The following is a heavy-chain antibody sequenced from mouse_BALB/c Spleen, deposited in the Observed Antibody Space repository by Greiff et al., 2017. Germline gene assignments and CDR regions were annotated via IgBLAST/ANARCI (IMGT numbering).Heavy chain of an antibody. Sequence: VQLKQSGPELVKPGASVKMSCKASGYTFTSYVMHWVKQKPGQGLEWIGYINPYNDGTKYNEKFKGKATLTSDKSSSTAYMELSSLTSEDSAVYYCARSGMITTLYFDVWGAGTTVTVSS. D-gene: IGHD2-4*01. CDR1: GYTFTSYV. CDR2: INPYNDGT. CDR3: ARSGMITTLYFDV. J-gene: IGHJ1*01. V-gene: IGHV1-14*01.